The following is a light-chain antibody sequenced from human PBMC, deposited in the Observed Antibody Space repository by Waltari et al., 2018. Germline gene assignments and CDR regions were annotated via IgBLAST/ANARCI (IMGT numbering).Light chain of an antibody. Sequence: QSALTQPASVSGSPGQSITISCSGTSADIGRYNLVAWYQQLPGNAPKLVIYEVTERPSEISNSVSGSKYGNTASLTISGLQAEDEADYYCSSFESSRTWVFGGGTKLTVL. V-gene: IGLV2-23*02. CDR2: EVT. CDR1: SADIGRYNL. J-gene: IGLJ3*02. CDR3: SSFESSRTWV.